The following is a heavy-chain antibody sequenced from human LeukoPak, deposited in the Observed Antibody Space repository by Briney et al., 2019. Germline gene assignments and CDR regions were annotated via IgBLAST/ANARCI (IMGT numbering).Heavy chain of an antibody. CDR1: GYSFTSYW. Sequence: GESLKISCKASGYSFTSYWIGWVRQMPGKGLEWMGIIYPGDSDTKYSPSFQGQVTISADKSISTAYLQWSSLKASDTAMYYCARQGFRGIVVGEFDPWGQGTLVTVSS. V-gene: IGHV5-51*01. CDR2: IYPGDSDT. J-gene: IGHJ5*02. CDR3: ARQGFRGIVVGEFDP. D-gene: IGHD3-22*01.